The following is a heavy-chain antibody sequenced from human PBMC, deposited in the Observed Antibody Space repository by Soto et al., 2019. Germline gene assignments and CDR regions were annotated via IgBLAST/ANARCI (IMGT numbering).Heavy chain of an antibody. CDR3: ARSLGWRDAFDM. CDR1: GFNFRDYW. Sequence: EVQLVESGGDLVQPGGSLRLSCAASGFNFRDYWMGRVRQAPGKGLEWVANIKEDGSDEYYADSVKGRFTISRDNAENSLYLQMNSLRAEDTAVYYCARSLGWRDAFDMCGQGTMVTVSS. V-gene: IGHV3-7*01. D-gene: IGHD6-19*01. CDR2: IKEDGSDE. J-gene: IGHJ3*02.